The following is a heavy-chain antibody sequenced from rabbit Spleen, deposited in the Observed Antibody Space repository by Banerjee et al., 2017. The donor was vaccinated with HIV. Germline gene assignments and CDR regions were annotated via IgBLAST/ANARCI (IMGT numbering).Heavy chain of an antibody. CDR1: GFDITNYY. D-gene: IGHD1-1*01. CDR2: INAVTGKA. V-gene: IGHV1S45*01. CDR3: ARDLVTVIGWNFSL. J-gene: IGHJ4*01. Sequence: QEQLEETGGGLVQPGGSLTLSCKASGFDITNYYMAWVRQSPGKGLEWIACINAVTGKAVYATWAKGRFTFSKTSSTTVTLQMTSLTAADTATYFCARDLVTVIGWNFSLWGQGTLVTVS.